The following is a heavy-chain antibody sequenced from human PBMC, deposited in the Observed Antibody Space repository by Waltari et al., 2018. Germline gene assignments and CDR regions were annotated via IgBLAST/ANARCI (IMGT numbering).Heavy chain of an antibody. Sequence: EVQLVESGGGLVQPGRSLRLSCTASGFTFGAYAMSWFRQAPGQGLEWVGFIRSKPYGGTTEYAASVKDRFTISRDDSKSIAYLQMNSLKTEDTAVYYCTRDRLNYYDSSGYYYVDAFDIWGQGTMVTVSS. CDR1: GFTFGAYA. CDR3: TRDRLNYYDSSGYYYVDAFDI. D-gene: IGHD3-22*01. J-gene: IGHJ3*02. CDR2: IRSKPYGGTT. V-gene: IGHV3-49*03.